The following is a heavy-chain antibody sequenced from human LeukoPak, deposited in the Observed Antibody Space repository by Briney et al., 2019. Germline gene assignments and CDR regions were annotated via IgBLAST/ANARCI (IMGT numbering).Heavy chain of an antibody. J-gene: IGHJ5*02. V-gene: IGHV7-4-1*01. CDR1: GYTFTTYA. D-gene: IGHD6-13*01. CDR2: INTYTGNP. Sequence: GASVKVSCKASGYTFTTYAMNWVRHAPGQGLEWMGWINTYTGNPTYAQDFTGRFVFSLDTSVSTAYLQIYSLKAEDTAVYYCARLVAAGGSGSFDPWGQGTLVTVSS. CDR3: ARLVAAGGSGSFDP.